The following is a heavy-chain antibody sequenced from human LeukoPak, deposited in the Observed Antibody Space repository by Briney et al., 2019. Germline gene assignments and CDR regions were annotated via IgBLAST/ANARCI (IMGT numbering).Heavy chain of an antibody. CDR3: AKEARRGYSYGRLDFDY. Sequence: GGSLRLSCAASGFTFSSYGMHWVRQAPGKGLEWVAVIWYDGSNKYYADSVKGRFTISRDNSKNTLYLQMNSLRAEDTAVYYCAKEARRGYSYGRLDFDYWGQGTLVTVSS. D-gene: IGHD5-18*01. V-gene: IGHV3-33*06. J-gene: IGHJ4*02. CDR1: GFTFSSYG. CDR2: IWYDGSNK.